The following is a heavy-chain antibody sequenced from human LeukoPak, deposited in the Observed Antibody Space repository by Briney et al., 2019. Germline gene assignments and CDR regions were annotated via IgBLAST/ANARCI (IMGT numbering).Heavy chain of an antibody. CDR3: ARDPSTGDWGYYYYYMDV. V-gene: IGHV1-18*01. CDR1: GYTFTSYA. Sequence: ASVKVSCKASGYTFTSYAISWVRQAPGQGLEWMGWISAYNGNSNYAQKVQGRVTMTTDTSTSTAYMELRSLRSDDTAVYYCARDPSTGDWGYYYYYMDVWGKGTTVTVSS. D-gene: IGHD7-27*01. J-gene: IGHJ6*03. CDR2: ISAYNGNS.